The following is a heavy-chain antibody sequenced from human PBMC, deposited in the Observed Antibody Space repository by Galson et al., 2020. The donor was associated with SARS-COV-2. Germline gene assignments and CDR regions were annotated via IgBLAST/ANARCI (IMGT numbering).Heavy chain of an antibody. CDR3: ARAHSFFFDY. CDR1: GGHISSAGYY. CDR2: VYYSGST. V-gene: IGHV4-31*03. J-gene: IGHJ4*02. Sequence: ETSETLSLTCTVSGGHISSAGYYWSWIRQHPGKGLEWIGYVYYSGSTDYNPSLKSRVTISGDTSKNQFSLKLSSVTAADTAVYYCARAHSFFFDYWGQGTLVTVSA. D-gene: IGHD1-26*01.